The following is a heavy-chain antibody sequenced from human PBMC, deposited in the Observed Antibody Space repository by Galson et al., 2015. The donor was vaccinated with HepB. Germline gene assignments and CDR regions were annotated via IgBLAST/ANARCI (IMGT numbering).Heavy chain of an antibody. CDR2: IIPIFGTA. V-gene: IGHV1-69*13. Sequence: SVKVSCKASGGTFSSYAISWVRQAPGQGLEWMGGIIPIFGTANYAQKFQGRVTITADESTSTAYMELSSLRSEGTAVYYCARVLALRTTGTTRDYYYYGMDVWGQGTTVTVSS. CDR1: GGTFSSYA. D-gene: IGHD1-1*01. J-gene: IGHJ6*02. CDR3: ARVLALRTTGTTRDYYYYGMDV.